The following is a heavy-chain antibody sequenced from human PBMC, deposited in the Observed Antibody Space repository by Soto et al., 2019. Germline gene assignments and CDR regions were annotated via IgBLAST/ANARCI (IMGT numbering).Heavy chain of an antibody. CDR3: ARGYSSSWSLYYYYGMDV. Sequence: PGGSLRLSCAASGFTFSSYGMHWVRQAPGKGLEWVAVIWYDGSNKYYADSVKGRFTISRDNSKNTLYLQMNSLRAEDTAVYYCARGYSSSWSLYYYYGMDVWGQGTTVTVYS. D-gene: IGHD6-13*01. CDR1: GFTFSSYG. V-gene: IGHV3-33*01. J-gene: IGHJ6*02. CDR2: IWYDGSNK.